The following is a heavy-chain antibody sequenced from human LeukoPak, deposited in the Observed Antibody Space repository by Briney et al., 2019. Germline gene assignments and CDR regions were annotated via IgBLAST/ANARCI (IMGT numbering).Heavy chain of an antibody. J-gene: IGHJ4*02. Sequence: PGGSLRLSCAASGFTFSSYAMSWVRQAPGKGLEWVSLISGSGGSTYYADSVKGRFAISRDNSKNTLYLQMNSLRAEDTAVEYCANGRGFQTFDYWGQGTLVTVSS. D-gene: IGHD3-10*01. V-gene: IGHV3-23*01. CDR3: ANGRGFQTFDY. CDR1: GFTFSSYA. CDR2: ISGSGGST.